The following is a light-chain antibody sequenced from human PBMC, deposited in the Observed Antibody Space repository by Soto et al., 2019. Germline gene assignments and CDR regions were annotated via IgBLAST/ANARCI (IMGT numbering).Light chain of an antibody. J-gene: IGKJ1*01. CDR2: DAS. V-gene: IGKV3-11*01. CDR3: QQRSNWPT. CDR1: QSVSSY. Sequence: VLTQSPASLSLSARARPTLSCRASQSVSSYLAWYQHKPGQAPRLLIYDASNRATGIPARFSGSGSGTDFTLTISSLEPEDFAVYYCQQRSNWPTFGQGTKVDIK.